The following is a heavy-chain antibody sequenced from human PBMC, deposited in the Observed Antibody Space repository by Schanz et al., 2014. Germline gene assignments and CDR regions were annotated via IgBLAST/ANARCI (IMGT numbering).Heavy chain of an antibody. D-gene: IGHD3-3*01. CDR2: IHQSGGT. V-gene: IGHV4-59*08. J-gene: IGHJ5*02. Sequence: QVQLQESGPGLVKPSETLSLTCSVSGGDIGNYYWSWIRQPPGKGLEWIGYIHQSGGTNYNPSLKSRVPILVDTSKTQFPLRLTSLPAADTAVYYCAKFLYDDPSWGQGTLVTVSS. CDR3: AKFLYDDPS. CDR1: GGDIGNYY.